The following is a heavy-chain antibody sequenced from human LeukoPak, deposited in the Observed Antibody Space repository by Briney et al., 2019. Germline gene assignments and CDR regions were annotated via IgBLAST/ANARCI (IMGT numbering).Heavy chain of an antibody. Sequence: ASVKVSCKASGDTSTTYGISWVRQAPGQGLEWMGWISAYNGDTNYAQKLQGRATMTSDTSASTAYMELGSLRSDDTAVYYCVREGGSSGYYFSHYWGQGTLVTVSS. CDR2: ISAYNGDT. CDR3: VREGGSSGYYFSHY. J-gene: IGHJ4*02. D-gene: IGHD3-22*01. V-gene: IGHV1-18*01. CDR1: GDTSTTYG.